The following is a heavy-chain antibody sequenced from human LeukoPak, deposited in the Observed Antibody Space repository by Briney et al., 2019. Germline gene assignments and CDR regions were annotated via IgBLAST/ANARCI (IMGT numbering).Heavy chain of an antibody. CDR3: ARVEDYYDSSGHDY. J-gene: IGHJ4*02. D-gene: IGHD3-22*01. CDR1: GCTFTSYD. Sequence: ASVNVSCKASGCTFTSYDINWVRQATGQGLEWMGWMNPNSGNTGYAQKFQGRVTMTRNTSISTAYMELSSLRSEDTAVYYCARVEDYYDSSGHDYWGQGTLVTVSS. V-gene: IGHV1-8*01. CDR2: MNPNSGNT.